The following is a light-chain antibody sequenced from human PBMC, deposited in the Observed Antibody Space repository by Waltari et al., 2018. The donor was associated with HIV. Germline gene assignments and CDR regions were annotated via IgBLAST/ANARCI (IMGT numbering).Light chain of an antibody. CDR2: KAS. CDR3: QQYNDWYT. Sequence: DIQMTQFPSILSASVGDRVTITCRASQSISSWLAWYQQKPGKAPKLLIDKASSLESGVPSRFSGSGSGTEFTLTISSLQPDDSATYYCQQYNDWYTFGQGSKLEIK. J-gene: IGKJ2*01. V-gene: IGKV1-5*03. CDR1: QSISSW.